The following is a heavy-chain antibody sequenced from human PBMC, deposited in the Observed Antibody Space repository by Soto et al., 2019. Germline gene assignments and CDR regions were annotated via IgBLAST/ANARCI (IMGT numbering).Heavy chain of an antibody. CDR3: ARQAGYTSDPIDF. V-gene: IGHV3-23*01. Sequence: PVGSLRLSCAASGFTFGSFAMSWVRQAPGKGLEWVSTISRADYSTSSTDSVKSRLNKSRDNTENTLYLQMNSLRAEDTAVYFCARQAGYTSDPIDFWGQGTLVTVSS. CDR1: GFTFGSFA. D-gene: IGHD5-18*01. CDR2: ISRADYST. J-gene: IGHJ4*02.